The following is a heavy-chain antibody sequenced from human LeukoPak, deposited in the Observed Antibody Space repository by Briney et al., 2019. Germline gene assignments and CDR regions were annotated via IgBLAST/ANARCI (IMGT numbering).Heavy chain of an antibody. CDR1: GGTFTSYA. J-gene: IGHJ4*02. V-gene: IGHV1-69*05. CDR3: ASPGRTTVTIQGFGY. Sequence: SVKVSCKASGGTFTSYAISWVRQAPGQGLEWMGRIIPIFGTANYAQKFQGRVTIATDESTSTAYMELSSLRSEDTSVYYCASPGRTTVTIQGFGYWGQGTLVTVSS. CDR2: IIPIFGTA. D-gene: IGHD4-17*01.